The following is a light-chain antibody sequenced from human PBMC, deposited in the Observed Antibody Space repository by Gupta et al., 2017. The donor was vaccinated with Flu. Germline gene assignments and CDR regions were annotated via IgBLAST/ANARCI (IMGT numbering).Light chain of an antibody. J-gene: IGLJ3*02. CDR3: SSYTSSSTWV. CDR2: EVS. V-gene: IGLV2-14*01. CDR1: SSDVGGYNY. Sequence: QSALTQTAPLSGAPGQSFTISFTGTSSDVGGYNYVSWYQQHPGKAPKLMIYEVSNRPSGVSNRFSGSKSGNTASLTISGLQAEDEADYYCSSYTSSSTWVFGGGTKLTVL.